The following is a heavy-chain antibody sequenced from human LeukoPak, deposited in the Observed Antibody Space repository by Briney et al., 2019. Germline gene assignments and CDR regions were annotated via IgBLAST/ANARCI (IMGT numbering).Heavy chain of an antibody. D-gene: IGHD3-22*01. CDR2: IYTSGST. CDR3: ARAWDSSGQNNWFDP. CDR1: GGSISSGSYY. Sequence: SETLSLTCTVSGGSISSGSYYWSWIRQPAGKGLEWIGRIYTSGSTNYNPSLKSRVTISVDTSKNQFSLKLTSVTAADTAVYYCARAWDSSGQNNWFDPWGQGTLVTVSS. V-gene: IGHV4-61*02. J-gene: IGHJ5*02.